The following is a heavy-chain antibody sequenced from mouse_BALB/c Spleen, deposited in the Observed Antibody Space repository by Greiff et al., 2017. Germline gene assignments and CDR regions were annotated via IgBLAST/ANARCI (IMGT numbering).Heavy chain of an antibody. CDR1: GYTFTSYV. CDR2: INPYNDGT. CDR3: ARRGITTATDWYFDV. V-gene: IGHV1-14*01. J-gene: IGHJ1*01. Sequence: EVQLQESGPELVKPGASVKMSCKASGYTFTSYVMHWVKQKPGQGLEWIGYINPYNDGTKYNEKFKGKATLTSDKSSSTAYMELSSLTSEDSAVYYCARRGITTATDWYFDVWGAGTTVTVSS. D-gene: IGHD1-2*01.